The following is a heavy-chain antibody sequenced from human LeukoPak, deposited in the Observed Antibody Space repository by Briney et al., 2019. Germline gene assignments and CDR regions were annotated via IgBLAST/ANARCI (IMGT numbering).Heavy chain of an antibody. V-gene: IGHV3-30*18. D-gene: IGHD4-17*01. CDR1: GFSFSNYG. Sequence: GGSLRLSCAASGFSFSNYGMHWVRQAPGKGLEWVAVISYDGSNKYYADSVKGRFTISRDNSKNTLYLQMNSLRAEDTAVYYCAKDRLMTTVTTLYYYYGMDVWGQGTTVTVSS. CDR3: AKDRLMTTVTTLYYYYGMDV. J-gene: IGHJ6*02. CDR2: ISYDGSNK.